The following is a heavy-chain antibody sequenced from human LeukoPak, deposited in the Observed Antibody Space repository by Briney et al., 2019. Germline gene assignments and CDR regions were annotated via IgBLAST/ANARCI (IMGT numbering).Heavy chain of an antibody. D-gene: IGHD5-24*01. Sequence: PGRSLRLSCAASGFTFSSYGMHWVRQAPGKGLEWVAVISYDGSNKYYADSVKGRFTISRDNSKNTLYLQMNSLRAEDTAVYNCAKEEGRWLLGSYYGIDVWGQGTTVTVSS. CDR3: AKEEGRWLLGSYYGIDV. J-gene: IGHJ6*02. CDR2: ISYDGSNK. V-gene: IGHV3-30*18. CDR1: GFTFSSYG.